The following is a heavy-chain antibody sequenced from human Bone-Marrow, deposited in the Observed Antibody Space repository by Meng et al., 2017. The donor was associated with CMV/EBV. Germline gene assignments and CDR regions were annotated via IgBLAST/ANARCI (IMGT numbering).Heavy chain of an antibody. J-gene: IGHJ4*02. CDR3: ARDEGYYDSSGADY. Sequence: ASVKVSCKASGYTFTGYYMHWVRQAPGQGLEWMGWINPNSGGTNYAQKLQGRVTMTTDTSTSTAYMELRSLTSDDTAVYYCARDEGYYDSSGADYWGQGTLVTVSS. CDR1: GYTFTGYY. CDR2: INPNSGGT. V-gene: IGHV1-2*02. D-gene: IGHD3-22*01.